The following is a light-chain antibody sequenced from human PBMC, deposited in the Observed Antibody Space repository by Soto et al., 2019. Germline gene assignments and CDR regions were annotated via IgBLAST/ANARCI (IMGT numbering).Light chain of an antibody. CDR1: SSDVGGYNY. V-gene: IGLV2-11*01. CDR2: DVS. Sequence: QSALTQPRSVSGSPGQSVTISCTGTSSDVGGYNYVSWYQQHPGKAPKLMIYDVSKRPSGVPDRFSGSKSGNTASLTISGLQADDEADYYCCSYAGSYTSGYVFGTGTKLTVL. CDR3: CSYAGSYTSGYV. J-gene: IGLJ1*01.